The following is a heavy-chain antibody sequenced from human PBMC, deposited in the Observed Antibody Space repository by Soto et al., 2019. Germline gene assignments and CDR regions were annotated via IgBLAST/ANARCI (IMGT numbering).Heavy chain of an antibody. CDR3: ASRLATGSYGLDV. CDR1: GGSVSSGAYY. CDR2: IYYSGST. V-gene: IGHV4-61*08. D-gene: IGHD6-13*01. J-gene: IGHJ6*02. Sequence: TSETLSLTCTVSGGSVSSGAYYWSWIRQPPGKGLEWIGYIYYSGSTNYNPSLKSRVTISIDTSKNQFSLKLISVTAADTAVYYCASRLATGSYGLDVWGQGTTVTVSS.